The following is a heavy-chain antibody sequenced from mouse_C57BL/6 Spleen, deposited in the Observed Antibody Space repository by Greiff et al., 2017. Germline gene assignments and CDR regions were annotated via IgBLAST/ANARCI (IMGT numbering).Heavy chain of an antibody. V-gene: IGHV14-2*01. CDR2: IDPEDGET. J-gene: IGHJ2*01. Sequence: VQLQQSGAELVKPGASVKLSCTASGFNIKDYYMHWVKQRTEQGLEWIGRIDPEDGETTSAPKFQGKATITADTSSNTAYLQLSSLTSEDTAVYYCASYGSIYFDYWGQGTTLTVSS. CDR3: ASYGSIYFDY. D-gene: IGHD1-1*01. CDR1: GFNIKDYY.